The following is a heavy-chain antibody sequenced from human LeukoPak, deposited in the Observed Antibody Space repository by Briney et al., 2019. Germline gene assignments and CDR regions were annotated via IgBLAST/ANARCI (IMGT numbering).Heavy chain of an antibody. J-gene: IGHJ5*02. CDR1: GGSISSYY. Sequence: SETLSLTCTVSGGSISSYYWSWIRQPPGKGLEWIGYIYYSGSTNYSPSLESRVTISVDTSKNQFSLKLSSVTAADTAVYYCARSELGWFDPWGQGTLVTVSS. V-gene: IGHV4-59*08. CDR3: ARSELGWFDP. D-gene: IGHD2/OR15-2a*01. CDR2: IYYSGST.